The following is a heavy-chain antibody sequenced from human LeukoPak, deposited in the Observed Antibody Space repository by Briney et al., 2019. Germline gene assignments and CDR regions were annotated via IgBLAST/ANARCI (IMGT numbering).Heavy chain of an antibody. CDR3: ARDRTFWSGYFNWFDP. J-gene: IGHJ5*02. D-gene: IGHD3-3*01. CDR2: TYYSGST. Sequence: SETLSLTCTVSGGSISSSSYYWGWIRQPPGKGLEWIGSTYYSGSTYYNPSLKSRVTISVDTSKNQFSLKLSSVTAADTAVYYCARDRTFWSGYFNWFDPWGQGTLVTVSS. CDR1: GGSISSSSYY. V-gene: IGHV4-39*07.